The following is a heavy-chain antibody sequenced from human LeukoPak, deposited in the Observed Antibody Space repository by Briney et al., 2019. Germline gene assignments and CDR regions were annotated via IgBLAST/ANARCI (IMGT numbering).Heavy chain of an antibody. D-gene: IGHD6-13*01. V-gene: IGHV3-66*01. CDR3: ATDVRSSPLGF. CDR2: IYSGGST. J-gene: IGHJ4*01. CDR1: GFTVTNDY. Sequence: GGSLRLSCAVSGFTVTNDYMNWVRQAPGKGLEWVSIIYSGGSTYYADSVKDRFTISRDSSNNTLFLQMSNLRADDSGLYYCATDVRSSPLGFWGHGTLVTVSS.